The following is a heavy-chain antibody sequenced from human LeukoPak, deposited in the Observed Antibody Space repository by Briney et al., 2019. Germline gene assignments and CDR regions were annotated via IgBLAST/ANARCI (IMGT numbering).Heavy chain of an antibody. J-gene: IGHJ4*02. CDR2: IKEDGSEK. CDR3: ARARYFDY. V-gene: IGHV3-7*01. Sequence: GGSLRLSCAASGFTFTTYWMSWVRQAPGKGLEWVANIKEDGSEKNYVHSVKGRFTISRDNAKNTRYLQMNSLRDEDTAVYYCARARYFDYWGQGMLVTVSS. CDR1: GFTFTTYW.